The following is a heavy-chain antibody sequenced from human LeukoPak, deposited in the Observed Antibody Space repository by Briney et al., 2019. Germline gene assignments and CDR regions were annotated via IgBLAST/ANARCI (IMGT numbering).Heavy chain of an antibody. Sequence: SETLSLTCAVYGGSFSGYYWSWIRQPPGKGLEWIGEINHSGSTNYNPSLKSRVTISVDTSKNQFSLKLSSVTAADTAVYYCARDSSGWLGYFDYWGQGTLVTVSS. CDR3: ARDSSGWLGYFDY. V-gene: IGHV4-34*01. J-gene: IGHJ4*02. D-gene: IGHD6-19*01. CDR2: INHSGST. CDR1: GGSFSGYY.